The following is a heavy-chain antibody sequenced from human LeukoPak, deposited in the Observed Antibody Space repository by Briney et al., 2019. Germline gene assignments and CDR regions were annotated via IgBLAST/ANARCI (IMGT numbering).Heavy chain of an antibody. D-gene: IGHD6-19*01. CDR3: ATPKSVAGSFDY. CDR2: IYPGDSDT. CDR1: GSSFAIYW. Sequence: GESLKISGKASGSSFAIYWIAWVRQMPGKGLEWMGIIYPGDSDTTYGPSVQGQVTISADKSNPTAYLQWSSLKASDTAMYYCATPKSVAGSFDYWGQGTLVTVSS. J-gene: IGHJ4*02. V-gene: IGHV5-51*01.